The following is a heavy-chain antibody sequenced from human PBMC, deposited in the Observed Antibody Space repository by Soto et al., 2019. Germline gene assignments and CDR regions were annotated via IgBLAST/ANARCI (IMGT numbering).Heavy chain of an antibody. CDR2: IDPGDSKT. CDR1: GYNFDTYW. CDR3: ARRIAAAGGYYYYAFDV. Sequence: GESLKISCKGSGYNFDTYWINWVRQMPGKGLEWMGRIDPGDSKTKYSPSLEGHITISVDTSINTTYLQWSSLKASDTAIYYCARRIAAAGGYYYYAFDVWGQGTAVTVSS. V-gene: IGHV5-10-1*01. D-gene: IGHD6-13*01. J-gene: IGHJ6*02.